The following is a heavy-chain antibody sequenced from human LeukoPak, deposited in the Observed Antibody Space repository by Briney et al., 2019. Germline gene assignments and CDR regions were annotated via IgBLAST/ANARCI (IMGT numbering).Heavy chain of an antibody. V-gene: IGHV3-48*02. CDR2: IGPSVSAT. Sequence: GGSLRLSFAASGFAFSSYSMNWVRQAAGKGLEWVSYIGPSVSATYYADSVKGRFNISRDNAKNSLSLQMNSLRDEDTAVYYCARGIAAAGTSSFDYWGQGTVVTVSS. CDR3: ARGIAAAGTSSFDY. D-gene: IGHD6-13*01. J-gene: IGHJ4*02. CDR1: GFAFSSYS.